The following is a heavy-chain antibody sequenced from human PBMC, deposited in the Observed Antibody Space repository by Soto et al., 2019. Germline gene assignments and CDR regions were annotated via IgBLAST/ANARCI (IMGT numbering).Heavy chain of an antibody. V-gene: IGHV4-4*07. D-gene: IGHD3-3*01. CDR3: ARGKRFSDGFDP. Sequence: QVHLQESGPGLVKPSETLSLTCTVSGGAISTYYWTWIRQPAGKGLEWIGRIYSSGSTKYNPSLQSRVTTALDTSTTHFSLRRPSVDAADTAVYYCARGKRFSDGFDPWGQGTLVTVSS. J-gene: IGHJ5*02. CDR1: GGAISTYY. CDR2: IYSSGST.